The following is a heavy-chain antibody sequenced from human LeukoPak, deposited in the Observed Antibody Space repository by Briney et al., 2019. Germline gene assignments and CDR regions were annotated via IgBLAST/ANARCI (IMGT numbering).Heavy chain of an antibody. J-gene: IGHJ4*02. CDR2: ISGSGGSA. V-gene: IGHV3-23*01. CDR3: AKEGFDS. CDR1: GFTFNTYA. Sequence: GGSLRLSCAASGFTFNTYAMSWVRQAPGKGLEWVSSISGSGGSAFYADSVKGRFTISRDNSKNTLYLQVNSLRAEDTAVYYCAKEGFDSWGQGTLVTVSS.